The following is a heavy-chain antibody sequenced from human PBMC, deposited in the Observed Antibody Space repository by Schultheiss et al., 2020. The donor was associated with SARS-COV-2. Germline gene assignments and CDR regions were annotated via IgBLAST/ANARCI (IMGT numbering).Heavy chain of an antibody. CDR1: GFTFSSYS. J-gene: IGHJ6*02. D-gene: IGHD3-10*02. V-gene: IGHV3-21*01. CDR3: ARDPLFGPYYYYGMDV. Sequence: GGSLRLSCAASGFTFSSYSMNWVRQAPGKGLEWVSSISSSSSYIYYADSVKGRFTISRDNAKNSLYLQMNSLRAEDTAVYYCARDPLFGPYYYYGMDVWGQGTTVTVSS. CDR2: ISSSSSYI.